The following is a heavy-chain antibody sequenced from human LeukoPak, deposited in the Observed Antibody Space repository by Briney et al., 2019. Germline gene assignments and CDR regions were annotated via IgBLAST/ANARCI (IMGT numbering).Heavy chain of an antibody. CDR3: ARTRGVIVLYYFDY. Sequence: PGGSLRLSCAASGFTFSNYAMSWVRQAPGKGLEWVANIKQDGSEKYYVDSVKGRFTISRDNAKNSLYLQMNSLRAEDTAVYYCARTRGVIVLYYFDYWGQGTLVTVSS. V-gene: IGHV3-7*01. CDR1: GFTFSNYA. CDR2: IKQDGSEK. J-gene: IGHJ4*02. D-gene: IGHD3-16*02.